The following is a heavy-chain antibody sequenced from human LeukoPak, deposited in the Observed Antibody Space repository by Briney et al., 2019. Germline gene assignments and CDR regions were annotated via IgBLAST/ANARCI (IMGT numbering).Heavy chain of an antibody. CDR1: GYTFTGYY. J-gene: IGHJ4*02. D-gene: IGHD3-22*01. Sequence: ASVKVSCKASGYTFTGYYMHWVRQAPGQGLDWMGWISPNSGGTNFAQKFQGRVTMTRDTSISTAYMELSRLRSDDTAVYYCARGYYYDSSGYYSHHLDYWGQGTLVTVSS. CDR3: ARGYYYDSSGYYSHHLDY. V-gene: IGHV1-2*02. CDR2: ISPNSGGT.